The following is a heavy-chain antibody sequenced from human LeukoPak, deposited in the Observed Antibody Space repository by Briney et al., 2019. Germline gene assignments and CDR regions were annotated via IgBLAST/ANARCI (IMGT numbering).Heavy chain of an antibody. CDR3: AKTDCTSSSCYTIDY. V-gene: IGHV3-23*01. Sequence: GGSLRLSCAASGFTFSYYAMSWVRQAPGKGLEWVSVISDSGTDTSYADSERGRFTISRDNSKNTLYLQMNSLRAEDTAVYYCAKTDCTSSSCYTIDYWGQGTLVTVSS. D-gene: IGHD2-2*02. CDR1: GFTFSYYA. J-gene: IGHJ4*02. CDR2: ISDSGTDT.